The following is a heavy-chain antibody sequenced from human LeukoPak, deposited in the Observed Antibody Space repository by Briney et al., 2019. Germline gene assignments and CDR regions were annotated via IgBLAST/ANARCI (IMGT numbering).Heavy chain of an antibody. CDR1: GYTFTGYY. CDR2: INPNSGNT. Sequence: ASVKVSCKASGYTFTGYYMHWVRQAPGQGLEWMGWINPNSGNTGYAQKFQGRVTMTRNTSISTAYMELSSLRSEDTAVYYCARGSSTSVYGDFDYWGQGTLVTVSS. D-gene: IGHD2-2*01. V-gene: IGHV1-8*02. J-gene: IGHJ4*02. CDR3: ARGSSTSVYGDFDY.